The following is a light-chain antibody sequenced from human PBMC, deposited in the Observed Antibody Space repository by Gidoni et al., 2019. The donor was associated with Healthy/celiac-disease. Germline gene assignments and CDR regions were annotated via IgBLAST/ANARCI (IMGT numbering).Light chain of an antibody. CDR1: QSISSY. J-gene: IGKJ1*01. CDR3: QQGYSTPA. CDR2: AAS. Sequence: DIQMTQSPSSLSASVGDRVTITCRASQSISSYLNWYQQKPGKAPKFLIYAASSLQSGVPSRFSDSGSGTDFTLTISSLQPEDFATYYCQQGYSTPAFGQGTKVEIK. V-gene: IGKV1-39*01.